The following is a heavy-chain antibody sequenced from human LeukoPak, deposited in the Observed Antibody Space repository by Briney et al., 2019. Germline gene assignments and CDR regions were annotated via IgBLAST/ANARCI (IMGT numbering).Heavy chain of an antibody. CDR3: ARGVRWESDY. V-gene: IGHV1-46*01. CDR1: GYTFTSYY. D-gene: IGHD1-26*01. J-gene: IGHJ4*02. Sequence: ASVKVSCKAYGYTFTSYYMHWVRQAPGQGPEWMAVINPSDSTTTYAQKFQGRVTVTRDTSTTTVYMELSSLRSEDTAVYYCARGVRWESDYWGQGALVTVSS. CDR2: INPSDSTT.